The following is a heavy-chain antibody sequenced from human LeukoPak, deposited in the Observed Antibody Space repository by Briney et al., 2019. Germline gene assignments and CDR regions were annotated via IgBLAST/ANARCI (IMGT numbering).Heavy chain of an antibody. J-gene: IGHJ4*02. Sequence: GASVKVSCKASGYTFTGYYMHWVRQAPGQGLEWMGWINPNSGGTNYAQKFQGRVTMTRDTSISTAYMELSRLRSDDTAVYYCARGLAAAGSVSYFDYWGQGTLVTVSS. V-gene: IGHV1-2*02. CDR3: ARGLAAAGSVSYFDY. D-gene: IGHD6-13*01. CDR2: INPNSGGT. CDR1: GYTFTGYY.